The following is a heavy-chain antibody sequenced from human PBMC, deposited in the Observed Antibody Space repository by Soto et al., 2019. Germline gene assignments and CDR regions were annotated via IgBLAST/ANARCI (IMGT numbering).Heavy chain of an antibody. CDR2: INANNGST. CDR3: ARGPWAGVAYYFDY. Sequence: ASVKVSCKASGYTFTSYGISWVRQAPGQGIEWMGIINANNGSTNYAQKFQGRVTMTRDTSTSTVYMELSSLRSEDTVVYYCARGPWAGVAYYFDYWGQGTLVTVSS. V-gene: IGHV1-18*01. J-gene: IGHJ4*02. D-gene: IGHD3-3*01. CDR1: GYTFTSYG.